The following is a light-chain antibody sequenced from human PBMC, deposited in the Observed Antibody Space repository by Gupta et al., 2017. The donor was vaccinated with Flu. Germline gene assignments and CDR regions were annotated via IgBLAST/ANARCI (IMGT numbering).Light chain of an antibody. J-gene: IGLJ1*01. Sequence: QSALTHPASGSGSPGQSITFSCPGTSSDVCGYNYVYWYQQHTGKAHKLMIYDVSNRPSGVSNRCSGSKSGNTASLTSSGLQAEDEADYYCSSYTSSSTLYVFGTGTKVTVL. CDR3: SSYTSSSTLYV. CDR2: DVS. CDR1: SSDVCGYNY. V-gene: IGLV2-14*01.